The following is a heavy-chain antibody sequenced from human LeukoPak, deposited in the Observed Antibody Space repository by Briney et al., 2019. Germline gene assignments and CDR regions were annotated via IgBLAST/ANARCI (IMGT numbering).Heavy chain of an antibody. CDR1: GGTFSSYA. CDR2: IIPIFGIA. CDR3: ARDRYYYDSSGYYNY. D-gene: IGHD3-22*01. J-gene: IGHJ4*02. Sequence: SVKVSCKASGGTFSSYAISWVRQAPGQGLEWMGRIIPIFGIANYAQKFQGRVTITADKSTSTAYIELSSLRSEDTAVYYCARDRYYYDSSGYYNYWGQGTLVTVSS. V-gene: IGHV1-69*04.